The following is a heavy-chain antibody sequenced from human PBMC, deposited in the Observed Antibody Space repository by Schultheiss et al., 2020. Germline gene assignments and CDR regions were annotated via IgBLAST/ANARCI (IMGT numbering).Heavy chain of an antibody. CDR1: GGSISSGDYY. Sequence: LRLSCTVSGGSISSGDYYWSWIRQPPGKGLEWIGYIYYSGSTYYNPSLKSRVTISVDTSKNQFSLRLSSVTAADTAVFYCARARDDFWSGFYYYYYMDVWGKGTTVTVSS. J-gene: IGHJ6*03. D-gene: IGHD3-3*01. V-gene: IGHV4-30-4*01. CDR3: ARARDDFWSGFYYYYYMDV. CDR2: IYYSGST.